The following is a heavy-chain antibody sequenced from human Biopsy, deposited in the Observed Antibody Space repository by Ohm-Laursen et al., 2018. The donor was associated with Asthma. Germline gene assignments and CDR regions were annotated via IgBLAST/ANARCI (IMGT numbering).Heavy chain of an antibody. J-gene: IGHJ6*02. CDR3: ARDLGTTRMDV. CDR2: ISYDGSNK. Sequence: SLRLSCAASGFTFSSYGMHWVRQAPGKGLKWVAVISYDGSNKYYADSVKGRFSISRDNSKNTLYLQMNSLRAEDTAVYYCARDLGTTRMDVWGQGTTVTVSS. V-gene: IGHV3-30*03. CDR1: GFTFSSYG. D-gene: IGHD1-1*01.